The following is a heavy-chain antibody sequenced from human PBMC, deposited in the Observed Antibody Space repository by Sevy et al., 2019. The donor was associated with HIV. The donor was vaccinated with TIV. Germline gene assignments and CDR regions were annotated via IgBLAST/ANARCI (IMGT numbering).Heavy chain of an antibody. J-gene: IGHJ6*03. CDR3: ARGNGAARRDYYMDV. V-gene: IGHV3-21*01. Sequence: GGSLRLSCAASGFTFSSYRMNWVRQAPGKGLEWVSSISSSSSYIYYADSVKGRFTISRDNAKNSLYLQMNSLRAEDTAVYYCARGNGAARRDYYMDVWGKGTTVTVSS. CDR2: ISSSSSYI. D-gene: IGHD6-6*01. CDR1: GFTFSSYR.